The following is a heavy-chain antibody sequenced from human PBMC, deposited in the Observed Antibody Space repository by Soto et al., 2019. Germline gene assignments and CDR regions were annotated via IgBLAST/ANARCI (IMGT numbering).Heavy chain of an antibody. D-gene: IGHD5-12*01. CDR3: ARAWLQLYYYGMDV. Sequence: SQTLSPAYTVSGGSLRSADYYRSWMQQPPGKGVERIGYTYYSGSTYYNPSLKSRVTISVDTSNTQFSLKLSSVTAADTAVYYCARAWLQLYYYGMDVWGQGTTVTVSS. J-gene: IGHJ6*02. V-gene: IGHV4-30-4*08. CDR2: TYYSGST. CDR1: GGSLRSADYY.